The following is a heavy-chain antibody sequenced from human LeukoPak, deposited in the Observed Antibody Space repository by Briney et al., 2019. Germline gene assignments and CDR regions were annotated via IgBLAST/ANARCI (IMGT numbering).Heavy chain of an antibody. CDR1: GFSFTDYP. CDR2: MRTIAEGAKYA. J-gene: IGHJ4*02. CDR3: EDGIRDAFDY. D-gene: IGHD5-24*01. V-gene: IGHV3-48*02. Sequence: PGGSLRLSCATPGFSFTDYPMNWVRQAPGKGLERMSNMRTIAEGAKYAYYADSVKGRVTISRDDGKNTLYLHMNSLRDDDTFFFQAEDGIRDAFDYWGQGILVTVSS.